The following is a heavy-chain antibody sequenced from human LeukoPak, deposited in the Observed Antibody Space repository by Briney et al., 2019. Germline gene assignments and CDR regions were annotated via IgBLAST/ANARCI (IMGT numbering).Heavy chain of an antibody. CDR3: AKGSYYDSSGSFYFDY. J-gene: IGHJ4*02. V-gene: IGHV3-23*01. D-gene: IGHD3-22*01. CDR1: GFTFSSYA. CDR2: ISGNGDNT. Sequence: GGSLRLSCAASGFTFSSYAMSWVRQAQGNGLEWVSGISGNGDNTYYADSVKGRFTISRDNSKNTLYVQVNSLGTEDTAAYYCAKGSYYDSSGSFYFDYWGQGTLVTVSS.